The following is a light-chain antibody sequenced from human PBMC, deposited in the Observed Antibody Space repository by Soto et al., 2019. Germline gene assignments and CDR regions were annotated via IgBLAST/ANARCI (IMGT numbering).Light chain of an antibody. CDR3: QQYNNWPFS. Sequence: EIVMTQSPATLSVSPGERATLSCRAGQGVTTNFAWYQQKSGQSPRLHIYDVSIRATGVPARFSGTGSETDFTPTISGLQSEDSAVYFCQQYNNWPFSFGQGTRLEIK. J-gene: IGKJ5*01. CDR2: DVS. CDR1: QGVTTN. V-gene: IGKV3-15*01.